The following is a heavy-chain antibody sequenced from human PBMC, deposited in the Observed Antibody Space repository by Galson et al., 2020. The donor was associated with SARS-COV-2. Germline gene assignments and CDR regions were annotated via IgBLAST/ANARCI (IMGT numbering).Heavy chain of an antibody. CDR1: GDSTSSHY. CDR2: MYYSGNT. CDR3: ARRARGGWYDY. Sequence: SETLSLTCTVSGDSTSSHYWSWIRQPPGKGLEWIGYMYYSGNTNYNPSLKSRVTISVDTSRNQFSLKLSSVTAADTAVYDCARRARGGWYDYWGQGTQVTVSS. D-gene: IGHD6-19*01. J-gene: IGHJ4*02. V-gene: IGHV4-59*08.